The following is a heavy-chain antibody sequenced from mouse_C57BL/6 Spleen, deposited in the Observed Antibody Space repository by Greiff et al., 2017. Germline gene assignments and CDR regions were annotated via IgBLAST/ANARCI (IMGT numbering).Heavy chain of an antibody. J-gene: IGHJ3*01. D-gene: IGHD1-1*02. Sequence: VQLQQSGAELVRPGASVKLSCTASGFNIKDYDMHWVKQRPEQGLEWIGWIDPENGDTEYASKFQGKATITADTSSNTAYLQLSSLTSEDTAVYYCTKWGWNCDTFAYWGQGTLVTVSA. CDR3: TKWGWNCDTFAY. CDR1: GFNIKDYD. V-gene: IGHV14-4*01. CDR2: IDPENGDT.